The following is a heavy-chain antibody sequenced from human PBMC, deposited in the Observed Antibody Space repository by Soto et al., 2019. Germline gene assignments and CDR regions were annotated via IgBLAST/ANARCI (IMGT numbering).Heavy chain of an antibody. D-gene: IGHD1-26*01. J-gene: IGHJ4*02. CDR2: IGSRGTDM. CDR3: ARPYSGSYSFDF. V-gene: IGHV3-21*01. Sequence: GGSLRLSCAASGFPFSVYNMNWVRQAPGKGLEWVSSIGSRGTDMYDAESVKGRFTISRDNAKNSLYLHLKGLRAEDTAVYYCARPYSGSYSFDFWRQGPMVTVSS. CDR1: GFPFSVYN.